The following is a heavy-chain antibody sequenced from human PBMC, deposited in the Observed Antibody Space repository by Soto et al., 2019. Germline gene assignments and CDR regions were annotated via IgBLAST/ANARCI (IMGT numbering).Heavy chain of an antibody. D-gene: IGHD2-15*01. Sequence: ASVKVSCKASGYIFTAYSMHWVRQAPGQGLEWMGVVNPSGGSTNYAQKFQGRITMTRDTSTSTVYMDLSSLTSEDTAVYYCAREENCSDGICYSEYFQRWGQGTLVTVSS. CDR1: GYIFTAYS. CDR2: VNPSGGST. J-gene: IGHJ1*01. V-gene: IGHV1-46*01. CDR3: AREENCSDGICYSEYFQR.